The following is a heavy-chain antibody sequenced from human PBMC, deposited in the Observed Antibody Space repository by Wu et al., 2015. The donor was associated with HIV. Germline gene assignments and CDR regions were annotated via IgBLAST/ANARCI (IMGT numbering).Heavy chain of an antibody. D-gene: IGHD3-22*01. CDR2: ISAYSGNT. V-gene: IGHV1-18*01. CDR3: ARGVGPAMIVAG. J-gene: IGHJ4*02. Sequence: QVQLVQSGAEVKKPGASVKVSCKASGYTFTNYDISWVRQAPGQGLEWMGWISAYSGNTKYAQKLQGRVTMTTDTSTSSAYMELRSLRSEDTAVYYCARGVGPAMIVAGWGQGTLVTVSS. CDR1: GYTFTNYD.